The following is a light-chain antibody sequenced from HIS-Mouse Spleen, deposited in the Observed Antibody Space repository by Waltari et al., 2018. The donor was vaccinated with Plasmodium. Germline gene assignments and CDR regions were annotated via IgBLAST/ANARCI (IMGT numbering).Light chain of an antibody. V-gene: IGLV2-23*01. Sequence: QSALTQPASVSGSPGPSTTISCTGTSSAVGSYNLISLYQQHPGKPPKLMIYERSKRPSGVSNRLSGFKTGNTSSLTSSGLQAEDEADYYCCSYAGSSSVVFGGGTKLTVL. J-gene: IGLJ2*01. CDR1: SSAVGSYNL. CDR3: CSYAGSSSVV. CDR2: ERS.